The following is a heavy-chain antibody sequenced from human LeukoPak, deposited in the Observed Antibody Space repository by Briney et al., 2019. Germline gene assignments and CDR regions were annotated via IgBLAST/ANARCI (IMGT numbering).Heavy chain of an antibody. J-gene: IGHJ3*02. Sequence: RPGGSLRLSCAASGFTYSSYGMTWVRQAPGKGLEWVSGISGSGSRTDYADSVKGRFTISRDNAKNTLYLQMNSLRAEDTAAYYCAKGSRGWELLDAFDIWGQGTMVTVSS. CDR3: AKGSRGWELLDAFDI. V-gene: IGHV3-23*01. CDR2: ISGSGSRT. D-gene: IGHD1-26*01. CDR1: GFTYSSYG.